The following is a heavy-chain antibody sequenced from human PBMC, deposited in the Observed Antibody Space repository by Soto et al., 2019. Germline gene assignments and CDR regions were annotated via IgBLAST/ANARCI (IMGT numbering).Heavy chain of an antibody. CDR3: ASEGGDGGDRLIYYYYIGMDV. J-gene: IGHJ6*02. CDR1: GYAFSSYA. D-gene: IGHD2-21*01. CDR2: INIGSGNT. Sequence: QVQLVQSGAEEKKPGASVKVSCKASGYAFSSYAMHWVRQAPGQRLEWMGWINIGSGNTEYSQNFQDRITITRDTTASTDYMTIRGLRSEGSAVYYCASEGGDGGDRLIYYYYIGMDVWGQGTTVSVSS. V-gene: IGHV1-3*05.